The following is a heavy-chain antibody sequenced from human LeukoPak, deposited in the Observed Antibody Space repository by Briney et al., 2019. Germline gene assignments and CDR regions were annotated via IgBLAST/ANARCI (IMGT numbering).Heavy chain of an antibody. CDR1: GFTVSSNY. V-gene: IGHV3-66*02. Sequence: PGGSLRLSCAASGFTVSSNYMSWVRQAPGMGLEWVSVIYSGGSRYYADSVKGRFTISRDNSKNTLYLQMNSLRAEDTAVYYCARDLAFDIWGQGTMVTVSS. CDR3: ARDLAFDI. J-gene: IGHJ3*02. CDR2: IYSGGSR.